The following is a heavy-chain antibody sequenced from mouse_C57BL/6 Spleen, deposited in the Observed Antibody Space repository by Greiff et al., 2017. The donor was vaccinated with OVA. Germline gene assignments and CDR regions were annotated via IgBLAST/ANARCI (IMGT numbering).Heavy chain of an antibody. CDR1: GYTFTSYW. CDR3: ARGVAYYFDY. J-gene: IGHJ2*01. CDR2: IDPSDSET. Sequence: QVQLQQPGAELVRPGSSVKLSCKASGYTFTSYWMHWVKQRPIQGLEWISNIDPSDSETHYNQKFKDKATLTVDKSSSTAYMQLSSLTSEDSAVYYCARGVAYYFDYWGQGTTLTVSS. D-gene: IGHD1-1*02. V-gene: IGHV1-52*01.